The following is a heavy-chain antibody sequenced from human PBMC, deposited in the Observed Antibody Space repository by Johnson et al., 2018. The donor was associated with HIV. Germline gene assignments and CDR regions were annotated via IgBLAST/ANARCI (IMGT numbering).Heavy chain of an antibody. V-gene: IGHV3-53*01. Sequence: MQLVESGGGLIQPGGSLRLSCAASGFTVSSNYMSWVRQAPGKGLEWVSVIYSGGSTYYADSVKGRFTISRDNSKNTLCVQMNSLRAEDTAVYYCARGIQPDAFDIWGQGTMVTVSS. CDR1: GFTVSSNY. D-gene: IGHD2-2*01. CDR2: IYSGGST. J-gene: IGHJ3*02. CDR3: ARGIQPDAFDI.